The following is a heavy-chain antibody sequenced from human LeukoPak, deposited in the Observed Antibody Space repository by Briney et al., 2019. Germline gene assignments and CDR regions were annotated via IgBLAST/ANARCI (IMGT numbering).Heavy chain of an antibody. V-gene: IGHV3-7*04. D-gene: IGHD3-22*01. CDR1: GFTFSNYW. CDR2: IKRDGSEK. CDR3: ARDRYSSGGLDV. Sequence: GGSLRPSCAASGFTFSNYWMSWVRQAPGKGLEWVANIKRDGSEKYYVDSVKGRFTISRDNAKNSLYLQMNSLRAEDTAVYYCARDRYSSGGLDVWGQGTTVTVSS. J-gene: IGHJ6*02.